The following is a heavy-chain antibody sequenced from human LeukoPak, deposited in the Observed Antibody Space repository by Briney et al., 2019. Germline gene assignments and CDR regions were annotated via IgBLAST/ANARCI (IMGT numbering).Heavy chain of an antibody. J-gene: IGHJ3*01. V-gene: IGHV1-18*01. CDR1: GYIFTSYG. CDR3: ARGWEYCSGGSCYLDVFDV. Sequence: ASVKVSCKASGYIFTSYGISWVRQAPGQGPEWMGWISAYNGNTNYAQKLQGRGTMTKDTSTSTAYMELRSLRSDDTAVYYCARGWEYCSGGSCYLDVFDVWGQGTMVTVSS. CDR2: ISAYNGNT. D-gene: IGHD2-15*01.